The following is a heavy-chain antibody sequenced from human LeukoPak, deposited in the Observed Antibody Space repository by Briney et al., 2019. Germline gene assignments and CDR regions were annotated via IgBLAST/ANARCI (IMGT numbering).Heavy chain of an antibody. V-gene: IGHV3-74*01. CDR1: GPPFSQSW. J-gene: IGHJ6*02. Sequence: GGSLRLSCAASGPPFSQSWMHWVRPAPGKGLVWVSRINSDGSSTSYAGFLEGRFTISRDNAKNTLYLQMNSLRAEDTSVYYCATDVYYRLDVWGQGTTVTVSS. CDR2: INSDGSST. CDR3: ATDVYYRLDV. D-gene: IGHD3-10*01.